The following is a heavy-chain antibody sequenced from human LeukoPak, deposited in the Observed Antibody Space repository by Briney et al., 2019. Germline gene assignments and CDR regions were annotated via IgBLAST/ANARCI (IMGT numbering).Heavy chain of an antibody. D-gene: IGHD4-17*01. CDR2: IWYDGSKK. CDR3: VRDYGDYFDY. CDR1: GFTFSSNG. Sequence: GGSLRLSCAASGFTFSSNGIHWVRQAPGKVLEWVAVIWYDGSKKYYADSVKGRFTISRDNSKNMLYLQMDSLRAEDTALYYCVRDYGDYFDYWGQGTLVTVSS. V-gene: IGHV3-33*01. J-gene: IGHJ4*02.